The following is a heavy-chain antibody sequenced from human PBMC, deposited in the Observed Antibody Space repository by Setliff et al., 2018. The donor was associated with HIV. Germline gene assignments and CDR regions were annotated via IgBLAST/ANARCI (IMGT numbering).Heavy chain of an antibody. D-gene: IGHD5-12*01. CDR2: ISYIGYT. CDR1: GGSISSGGFY. J-gene: IGHJ4*02. V-gene: IGHV4-31*03. CDR3: AKSPGFTGYGGSG. Sequence: SETLSLTCTVSGGSISSGGFYWTWIRQHPGKGLEWIGYISYIGYTYYNPALKSRLTISVDTSKNQFSLKLTSVTAADTAVYYCAKSPGFTGYGGSGWGQGTLVTVSS.